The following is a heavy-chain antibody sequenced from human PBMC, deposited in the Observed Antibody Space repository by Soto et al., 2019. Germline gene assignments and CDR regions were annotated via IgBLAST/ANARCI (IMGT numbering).Heavy chain of an antibody. CDR2: ISASGSRT. CDR3: AKDLNGDYVGGFEF. J-gene: IGHJ3*01. Sequence: EVQLLESGGDLVQPGGSLTLSCAASGFTFNNFAMSWVRQAPGKGLEWVSGISASGSRTFYADSVKGRFTVSRDFSKNTLSLQMDSLRAEDTAVYFCAKDLNGDYVGGFEFWGPGTMVTVSS. V-gene: IGHV3-23*01. CDR1: GFTFNNFA. D-gene: IGHD4-17*01.